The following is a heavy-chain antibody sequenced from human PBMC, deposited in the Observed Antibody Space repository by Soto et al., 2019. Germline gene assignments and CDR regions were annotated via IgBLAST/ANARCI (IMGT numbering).Heavy chain of an antibody. Sequence: QITLKESGPTLVKPTQTLTLTCTFSGFSLSTSGVGVGWFRQPPGKSPEWVALIYWDDDKRYSPSLENRLTITKDTSKNQVVLTMTNMDPVDTATYYCAHRQLRYLFDYWGQGTLVTVSS. V-gene: IGHV2-5*02. J-gene: IGHJ4*02. CDR1: GFSLSTSGVG. CDR2: IYWDDDK. CDR3: AHRQLRYLFDY. D-gene: IGHD3-16*01.